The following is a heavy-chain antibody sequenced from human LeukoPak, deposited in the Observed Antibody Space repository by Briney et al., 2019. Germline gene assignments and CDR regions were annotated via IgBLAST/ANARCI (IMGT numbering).Heavy chain of an antibody. CDR1: GGSFSGYY. Sequence: SETLSLTCAVYGGSFSGYYWSWIRQPPGKGLEWIGEINHSGSTNYNPSLKSRVTISVDTSKNQFSLKLSSVTAADTAVYYCARIAPGLHYYYYMDVWGKGTTVTVSS. D-gene: IGHD4-11*01. CDR2: INHSGST. V-gene: IGHV4-34*01. CDR3: ARIAPGLHYYYYMDV. J-gene: IGHJ6*03.